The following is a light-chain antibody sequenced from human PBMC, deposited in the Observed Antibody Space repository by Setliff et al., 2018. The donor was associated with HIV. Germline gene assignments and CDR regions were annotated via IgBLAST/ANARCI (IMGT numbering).Light chain of an antibody. CDR2: EVS. V-gene: IGLV2-23*02. CDR1: SSAVGSYKL. CDR3: CSYAGSSTYV. J-gene: IGLJ1*01. Sequence: QSVLTQPASVAGSPGQSITISCTGTSSAVGSYKLVSWDQQHPVKAPKLMIYEVSKRTSGFSNRFSGSKSGHTSSLPISGLQAEDEADYYCCSYAGSSTYVFGTGSKVTVL.